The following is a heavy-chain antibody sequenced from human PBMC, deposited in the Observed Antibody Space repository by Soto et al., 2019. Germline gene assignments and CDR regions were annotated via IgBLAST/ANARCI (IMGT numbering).Heavy chain of an antibody. CDR1: GFIFDDYA. D-gene: IGHD3-22*01. V-gene: IGHV3-9*01. CDR2: ISWNSARI. J-gene: IGHJ4*02. CDR3: AEAQFYFDTSDYYPFDY. Sequence: GGSLRLSCAASGFIFDDYAMHWVRQAPGKGLEWVSNISWNSARIGYADSVKGRFTISRDNAKNSLYLQMNSLRPEDTALYYCAEAQFYFDTSDYYPFDYWGQGTLVTVSS.